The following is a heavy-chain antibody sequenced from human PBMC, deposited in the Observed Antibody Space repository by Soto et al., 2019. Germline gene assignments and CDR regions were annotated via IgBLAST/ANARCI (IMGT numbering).Heavy chain of an antibody. V-gene: IGHV3-23*01. CDR3: AKAQTTRGYEYNWFDP. CDR2: ISGSGGST. D-gene: IGHD5-12*01. J-gene: IGHJ5*02. Sequence: EVQLLESGGGLVQPGGSLRLSCAASGFTFSSYAMSWVRQAPGKGLEWVSAISGSGGSTYYADSVKGRFTISRDNSKNTLYLQMSSLRAEDTAVYYCAKAQTTRGYEYNWFDPWGQGTLVTVSS. CDR1: GFTFSSYA.